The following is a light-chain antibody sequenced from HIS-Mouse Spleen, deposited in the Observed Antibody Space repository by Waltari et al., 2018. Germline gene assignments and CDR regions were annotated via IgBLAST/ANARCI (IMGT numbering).Light chain of an antibody. Sequence: QSALTQPASVSGSPGQSITFSFTGTSSDVGSYNLVSWYQQHPGKAPKLMIYEGSKRPSGVSNRFSGSKSGNTASLTISGLQAEDEADYYCCSYAGSWVFGGGTKLTVL. CDR1: SSDVGSYNL. J-gene: IGLJ3*02. V-gene: IGLV2-23*01. CDR3: CSYAGSWV. CDR2: EGS.